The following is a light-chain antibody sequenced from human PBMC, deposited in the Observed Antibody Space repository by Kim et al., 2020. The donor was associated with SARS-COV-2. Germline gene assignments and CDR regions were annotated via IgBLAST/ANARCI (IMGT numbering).Light chain of an antibody. V-gene: IGKV3-15*01. Sequence: SVSPGERATLSCWASQSVSSALAWYQQRPGQAPRLLIYDASTRATGIPASFSGSGSGTEFTLTISSLQSEDFAVYYCQQYNKWPLTFGGGTKLEI. CDR1: QSVSSA. J-gene: IGKJ4*01. CDR2: DAS. CDR3: QQYNKWPLT.